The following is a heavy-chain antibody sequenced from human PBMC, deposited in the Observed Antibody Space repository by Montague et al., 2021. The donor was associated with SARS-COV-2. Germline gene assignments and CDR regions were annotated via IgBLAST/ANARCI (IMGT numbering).Heavy chain of an antibody. CDR1: GGSISSGGYY. V-gene: IGHV4-31*03. D-gene: IGHD3-22*01. J-gene: IGHJ3*02. CDR3: ARVQGITMIVVVIGAFDI. Sequence: SLSTCTVSGGSISSGGYYWSWIRQHPGKGLEWIGYIYYSGSTYYNPSLKSRVTISVDTSKNQFSLKLSSVTAADTAVYYCARVQGITMIVVVIGAFDIWGQGTMVTVSS. CDR2: IYYSGST.